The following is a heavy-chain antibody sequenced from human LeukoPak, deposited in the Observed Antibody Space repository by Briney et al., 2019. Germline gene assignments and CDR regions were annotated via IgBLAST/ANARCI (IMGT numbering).Heavy chain of an antibody. CDR2: ISGSGGST. D-gene: IGHD3-22*01. CDR1: GFTFSSYG. Sequence: PGGSLRLSCAASGFTFSSYGMSWVRQAPGKGLEWVSAISGSGGSTYYADSVKGRFTISRDNAKNSLYLQMNSLRAEDTAVYYCARVGSGGRSGYYYPWGQGTMVTVSS. V-gene: IGHV3-23*01. CDR3: ARVGSGGRSGYYYP. J-gene: IGHJ3*01.